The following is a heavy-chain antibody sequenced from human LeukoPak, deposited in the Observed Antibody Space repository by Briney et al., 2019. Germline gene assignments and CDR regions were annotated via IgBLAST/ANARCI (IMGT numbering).Heavy chain of an antibody. CDR2: ISSSSSYI. CDR3: ARGFFDYVWGSYRSISFDY. D-gene: IGHD3-16*02. J-gene: IGHJ4*02. CDR1: GFTFSSYS. V-gene: IGHV3-21*01. Sequence: KTGGSLRLSCAASGFTFSSYSMNWVRQAPGKGLEWVSSISSSSSYIYYADSVKGRLTISRDNAKNSLYLQMNSLRAEDTAVYYCARGFFDYVWGSYRSISFDYWGQGTLVTVSS.